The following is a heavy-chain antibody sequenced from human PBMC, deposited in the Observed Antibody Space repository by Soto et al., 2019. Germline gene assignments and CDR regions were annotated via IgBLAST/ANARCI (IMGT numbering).Heavy chain of an antibody. CDR2: IYHSGST. V-gene: IGHV4-4*02. CDR3: ARVSGSYCDGMDV. CDR1: GGSISSSNW. J-gene: IGHJ6*02. Sequence: QVQLQESGPGLVKPSGTLSLTCAVSGGSISSSNWWSWVRQPPGKGLEWIGDIYHSGSTNYNPSLKRLVTISVDESKTEFSLKLSSLTAADTAVYYCARVSGSYCDGMDVWGQGTTVTVSS. D-gene: IGHD1-26*01.